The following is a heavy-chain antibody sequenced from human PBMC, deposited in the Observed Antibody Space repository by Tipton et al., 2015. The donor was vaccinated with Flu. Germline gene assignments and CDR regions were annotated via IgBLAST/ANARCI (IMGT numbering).Heavy chain of an antibody. D-gene: IGHD6-13*01. V-gene: IGHV5-51*01. CDR1: GYSFTSYW. CDR3: ARLPPLTGYSQNMDV. CDR2: IYPGDSDT. Sequence: VQLVQSGAEVKKPGESLKISCKGSGYSFTSYWIGWVRQMPGKGLEWMGIIYPGDSDTRYSPSFQGQVTISADKSISTAYLQWSSLKASDTAMYYCARLPPLTGYSQNMDVWGQGTTVTVSS. J-gene: IGHJ6*02.